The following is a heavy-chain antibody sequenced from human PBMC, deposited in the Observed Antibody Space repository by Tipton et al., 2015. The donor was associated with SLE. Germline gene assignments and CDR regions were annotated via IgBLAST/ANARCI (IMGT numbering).Heavy chain of an antibody. CDR1: GFTFTKYA. CDR3: AKATSVIQGAPFDC. D-gene: IGHD3-10*01. V-gene: IGHV3-23*01. CDR2: ISGSGGTS. Sequence: SLRLSCVASGFTFTKYALNWVRQAPGKGLEWVSSISGSGGTSDYTDSVKGRFTISRDNSRNTLFLQMNSLRAEDTALYYCAKATSVIQGAPFDCWGQGTLVTVSS. J-gene: IGHJ4*02.